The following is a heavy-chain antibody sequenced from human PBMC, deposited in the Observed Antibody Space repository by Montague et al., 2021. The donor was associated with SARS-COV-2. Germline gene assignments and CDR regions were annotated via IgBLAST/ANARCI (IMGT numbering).Heavy chain of an antibody. J-gene: IGHJ5*02. V-gene: IGHV4-39*01. CDR2: IYYSGST. D-gene: IGHD3-9*01. CDR1: GGSISSSSYY. Sequence: SETLSLTCTVSGGSISSSSYYWGWLRQPPGKGLEWIGSIYYSGSTYYNPSLKSRVTISVDTYKNQFSLKLSSVTAADTAVYYCAGSSYDILTGYSIPNWFDPWGQGTLVTVSS. CDR3: AGSSYDILTGYSIPNWFDP.